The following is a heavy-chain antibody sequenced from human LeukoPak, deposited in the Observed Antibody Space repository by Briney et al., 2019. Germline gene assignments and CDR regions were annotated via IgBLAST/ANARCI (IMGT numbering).Heavy chain of an antibody. D-gene: IGHD6-19*01. CDR3: VKPSYSSGWYDY. CDR2: ISSNGGST. CDR1: GFPFNAYA. J-gene: IGHJ4*02. Sequence: GGSLRLSCSASGFPFNAYAMHWVRQVPGKGLEYVSAISSNGGSTYYADSVKGRFTISRDNSKNTLYLQMNSLRAGDTAVYYCVKPSYSSGWYDYWGQGSLVTVSS. V-gene: IGHV3-64D*06.